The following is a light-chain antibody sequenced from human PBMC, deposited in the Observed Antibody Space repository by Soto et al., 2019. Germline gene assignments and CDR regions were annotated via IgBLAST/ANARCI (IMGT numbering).Light chain of an antibody. CDR1: QSISSW. CDR2: DAS. V-gene: IGKV1-5*01. CDR3: QQYNSYWT. J-gene: IGKJ1*01. Sequence: DIQMTQSPSTLSASVGDRVTITCRASQSISSWLAWYQQKPGKAPKRLIYDASSLESGVPSRFSGSGSWTEFTITISSLEPDDFATYYCQQYNSYWTFGQGTKVEIK.